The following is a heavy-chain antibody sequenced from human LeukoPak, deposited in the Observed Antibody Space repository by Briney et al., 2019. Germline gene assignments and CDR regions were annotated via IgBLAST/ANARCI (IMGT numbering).Heavy chain of an antibody. V-gene: IGHV3-33*01. CDR1: GFTFSSYG. CDR3: ARDNGSTTGNILDY. J-gene: IGHJ4*02. D-gene: IGHD1-26*01. CDR2: IWYDGSNK. Sequence: PGGSLRLSCAASGFTFSSYGMHWVRQAPGKGLEWVAVIWYDGSNKYYADSVKGRFTISRDNSKNTLYLQMNSLRAEDTAVYYRARDNGSTTGNILDYWGQGTLVTVSS.